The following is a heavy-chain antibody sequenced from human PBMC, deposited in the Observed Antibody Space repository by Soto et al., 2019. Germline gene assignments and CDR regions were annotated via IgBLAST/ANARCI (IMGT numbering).Heavy chain of an antibody. J-gene: IGHJ4*02. CDR1: GGSISSGGYY. CDR3: ARGRSSTSPYPIGY. Sequence: QVQLQESGPGLVKPSQTLSLTCTVSGGSISSGGYYWSWIRQHPGKVLEWIGYIYYSGSTYYNPSLKRRVTISIDTSKNQFPLKLSSVTAADTAVYYCARGRSSTSPYPIGYWGQGTLVTVSS. D-gene: IGHD2-2*01. CDR2: IYYSGST. V-gene: IGHV4-31*03.